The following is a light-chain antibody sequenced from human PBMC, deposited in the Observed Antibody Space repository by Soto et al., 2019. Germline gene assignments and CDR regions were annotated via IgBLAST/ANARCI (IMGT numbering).Light chain of an antibody. J-gene: IGKJ1*01. CDR1: QSISSR. CDR3: QQYGTYLWT. Sequence: DIQLTQSPSTLSASVGERVTITCRASQSISSRYAWFQQKPGKAPKRLMYDAASLESGGPSRFSSSGSATEFTLTIISMQPDDVATYYYQQYGTYLWTFGQGTKVDIK. V-gene: IGKV1-5*01. CDR2: DAA.